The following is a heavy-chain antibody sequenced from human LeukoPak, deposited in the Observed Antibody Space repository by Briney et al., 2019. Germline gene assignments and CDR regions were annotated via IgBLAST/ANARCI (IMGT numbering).Heavy chain of an antibody. CDR1: GFTFSSYG. V-gene: IGHV3-33*01. CDR2: IWYDGSDK. Sequence: DPGRSLRLSCAASGFTFSSYGMHWVRQAPGKGLEWVAVIWYDGSDKYYADSVKGRFTISRDNSKNTLYLQMNSLRAEDTAVYYCARDSGYTYGPPSYYFDYWGQGTLVTVSS. CDR3: ARDSGYTYGPPSYYFDY. J-gene: IGHJ4*02. D-gene: IGHD5-18*01.